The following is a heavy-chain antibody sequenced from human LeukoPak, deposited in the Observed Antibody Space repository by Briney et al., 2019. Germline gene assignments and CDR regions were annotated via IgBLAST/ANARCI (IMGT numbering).Heavy chain of an antibody. Sequence: SETLSLTCTVSGGSISSYYWSWIRQPPGKGLEWIGYIYYSGSTNYNPSLKSRVTISVDTSKNQFSLKLSSVTAADTAVYYCAVGDAYYDFWSGYQLDYWGQGTLVTVSS. CDR3: AVGDAYYDFWSGYQLDY. J-gene: IGHJ4*02. D-gene: IGHD3-3*01. V-gene: IGHV4-59*01. CDR2: IYYSGST. CDR1: GGSISSYY.